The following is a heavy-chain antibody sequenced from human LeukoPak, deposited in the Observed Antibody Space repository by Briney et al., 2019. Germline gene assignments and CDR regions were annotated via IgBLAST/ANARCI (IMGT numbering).Heavy chain of an antibody. CDR3: ARRITIFGVVIMLGY. Sequence: ASVTVSCTASGYTFTSYYMHWVRQAPGQGLEWMGIINPSGGSTSYAQKFQGRVTMTRDTSTSTVYMELSSLRSEDTAVYYCARRITIFGVVIMLGYWGQGTLVTVSS. V-gene: IGHV1-46*01. CDR2: INPSGGST. J-gene: IGHJ4*02. D-gene: IGHD3-3*01. CDR1: GYTFTSYY.